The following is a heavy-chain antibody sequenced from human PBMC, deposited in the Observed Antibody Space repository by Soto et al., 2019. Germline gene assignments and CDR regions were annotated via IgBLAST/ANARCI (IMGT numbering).Heavy chain of an antibody. CDR2: IIPIFGTA. CDR1: GGTFSSYA. CDR3: AREGGYYSYVRPPNYYYYGMDV. J-gene: IGHJ6*02. V-gene: IGHV1-69*01. D-gene: IGHD3-22*01. Sequence: QVQLVQSGAEVKKPESSVKVSCKASGGTFSSYAISWVRQAPGQGLEWMGGIIPIFGTANYAQKFQGRVTITADESTSTAYMELSSLRSEDTAVYYCAREGGYYSYVRPPNYYYYGMDVWGQGTTVTVSS.